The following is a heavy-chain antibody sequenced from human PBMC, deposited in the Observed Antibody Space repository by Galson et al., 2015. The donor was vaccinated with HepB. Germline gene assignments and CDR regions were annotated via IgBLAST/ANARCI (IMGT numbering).Heavy chain of an antibody. V-gene: IGHV3-30-3*01. CDR1: GFTFRSFA. CDR2: ISYDGSNK. J-gene: IGHJ3*02. D-gene: IGHD2-21*02. Sequence: SLRLSCAASGFTFRSFAMHWVRQAPGKGLEWVAVISYDGSNKYYADSVKGRFTISRDNSKNTLYLQMNSLRAEDTALYYCARAYCGGDCYHAFDIWGQGTTVTVSS. CDR3: ARAYCGGDCYHAFDI.